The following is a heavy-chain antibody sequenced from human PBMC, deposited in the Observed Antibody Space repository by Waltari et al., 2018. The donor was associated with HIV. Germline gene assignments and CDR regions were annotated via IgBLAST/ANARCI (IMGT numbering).Heavy chain of an antibody. CDR2: LSGSGGST. J-gene: IGHJ6*02. CDR3: AIQYNPLNNYYYGMDV. D-gene: IGHD1-1*01. CDR1: GFPSRNYG. V-gene: IGHV3-23*01. Sequence: VQLLESGGGLVQPGGSLRRSCVGSGFPSRNYGLTWVRQAPGKGLEWVSGLSGSGGSTHYADSVKGRFTISRDNSNNTSYLQMNSLRAEDTAVYYCAIQYNPLNNYYYGMDVWGQGTTVTVSS.